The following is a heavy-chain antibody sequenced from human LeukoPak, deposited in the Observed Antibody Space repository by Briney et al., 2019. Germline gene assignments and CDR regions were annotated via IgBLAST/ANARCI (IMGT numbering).Heavy chain of an antibody. Sequence: GGSLTLSCAASGFTFSSYAMSWVRQAPGKGLEWVSAISSSGSTIYYADSVKGRFTISRDNAKNSLYLQMNSLRAEDTAVYYCARGKPGYCSGGSCYRTEDYNWFDPWGQGTLVTVSS. D-gene: IGHD2-15*01. CDR1: GFTFSSYA. J-gene: IGHJ5*02. CDR2: ISSSGSTI. CDR3: ARGKPGYCSGGSCYRTEDYNWFDP. V-gene: IGHV3-21*04.